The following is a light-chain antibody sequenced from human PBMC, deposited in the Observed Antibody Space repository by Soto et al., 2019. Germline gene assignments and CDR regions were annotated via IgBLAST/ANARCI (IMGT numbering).Light chain of an antibody. J-gene: IGKJ1*01. CDR1: QSISSS. V-gene: IGKV1-5*03. CDR2: MAS. CDR3: QQYNTYSRT. Sequence: DIQMTQSPSTLSASVGDRITITCRASQSISSSLAWYQQKPGKAPKLLIYMASNLQSGVPSRFGGAGSGTEFTLTISSLQPDDFATYYCQQYNTYSRTFGQWTKVEI.